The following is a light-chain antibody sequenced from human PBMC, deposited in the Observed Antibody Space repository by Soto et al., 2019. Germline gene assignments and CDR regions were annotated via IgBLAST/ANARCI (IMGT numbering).Light chain of an antibody. CDR2: DAS. J-gene: IGKJ2*01. CDR1: QSVNSY. CDR3: QQRSNWPRT. Sequence: EIVLTQSPATLSFSPGERATLSCRASQSVNSYLAWFQQKPGQAPRLLIYDASNRATGIPARFSGSGSGTDFTLTISSLEPEDFAVYYCQQRSNWPRTFGQGTKLEIK. V-gene: IGKV3-11*01.